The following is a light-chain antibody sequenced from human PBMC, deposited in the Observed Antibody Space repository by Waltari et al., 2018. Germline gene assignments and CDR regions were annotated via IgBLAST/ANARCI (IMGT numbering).Light chain of an antibody. Sequence: EIVLTQSPATLSLSPGERATLSCRASQIVNSYLAWYQQKPGQAPRLLIYDGSRRASGIPARFSGSGSGTDFTLTIGSLEPEDSAVYYCQQRGHWPPDATFGPGTKIEIK. V-gene: IGKV3-11*01. CDR3: QQRGHWPPDAT. CDR2: DGS. CDR1: QIVNSY. J-gene: IGKJ3*01.